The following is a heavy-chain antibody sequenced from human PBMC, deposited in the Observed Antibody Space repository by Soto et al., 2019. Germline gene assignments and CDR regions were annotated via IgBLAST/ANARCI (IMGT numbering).Heavy chain of an antibody. Sequence: QVQLQESGPGLVKPSQTLSLTCTVSSDSITSGPYYWSWVRQHPGRGLGWIGSIYYRGNSYYNPSLKSRISISLDRSKNLFSLELNSVTAADPAVYYCASSGGSNSWYGVVDFWGQGTLVTVSS. D-gene: IGHD2-15*01. CDR3: ASSGGSNSWYGVVDF. V-gene: IGHV4-31*03. CDR1: SDSITSGPYY. J-gene: IGHJ4*02. CDR2: IYYRGNS.